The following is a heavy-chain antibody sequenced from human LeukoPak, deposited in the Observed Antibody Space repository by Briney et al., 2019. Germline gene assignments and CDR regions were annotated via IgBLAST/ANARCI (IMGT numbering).Heavy chain of an antibody. CDR1: GFTFSSYS. CDR3: ARVNYDSRGYYGWFDP. D-gene: IGHD3-22*01. J-gene: IGHJ5*02. V-gene: IGHV3-48*04. CDR2: ISTSSTTI. Sequence: GGSLRLSCAASGFTFSSYSMNWVRQAPGKGLEWVSYISTSSTTIYYADSVKGRLTVSRDNAKNSLYLQMNSLRAEDTAVYYCARVNYDSRGYYGWFDPWGQGTLVTVSS.